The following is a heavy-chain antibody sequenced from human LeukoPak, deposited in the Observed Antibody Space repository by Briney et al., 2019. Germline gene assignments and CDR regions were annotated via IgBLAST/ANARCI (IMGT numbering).Heavy chain of an antibody. CDR2: ISAYNGNT. Sequence: ASVKVSCKASGGTFISYAISWVRRAPGQGLEWMGWISAYNGNTNYAQKLQGRVTMTTDTSTSTAYMELRSLRSDDTAVYYCARDQGSVAGTYYYYGMDVWGQGTTVTVSS. V-gene: IGHV1-18*01. J-gene: IGHJ6*02. D-gene: IGHD6-19*01. CDR3: ARDQGSVAGTYYYYGMDV. CDR1: GGTFISYA.